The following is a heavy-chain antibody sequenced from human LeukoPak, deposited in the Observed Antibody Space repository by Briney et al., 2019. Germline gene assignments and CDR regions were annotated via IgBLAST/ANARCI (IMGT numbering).Heavy chain of an antibody. Sequence: GGSLRLSCAASGFTFSSYSMNWVRQAPGKGLEWVSYISSSSSTIYYADSVKGRFTISRDNAKNSLYLQMNSLRAEDTAVYYCARLKKTTGTTPWGQGTLVTVSS. D-gene: IGHD1-7*01. CDR2: ISSSSSTI. CDR3: ARLKKTTGTTP. J-gene: IGHJ4*02. V-gene: IGHV3-48*04. CDR1: GFTFSSYS.